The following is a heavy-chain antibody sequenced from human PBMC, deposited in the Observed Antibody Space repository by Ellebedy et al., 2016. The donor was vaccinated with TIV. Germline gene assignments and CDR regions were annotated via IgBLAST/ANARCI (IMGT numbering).Heavy chain of an antibody. J-gene: IGHJ4*02. CDR2: IYYSGST. V-gene: IGHV4-39*01. Sequence: GSLRLSXTVSGGSISSSSYYWGWIRQPPGKGLEWIGSIYYSGSTYYNPSLKSRVTISVDTSKNQFSLKLSSVTAADTAVYYCARPGYCTNGVCPFDYWGQGTLVTVSS. CDR3: ARPGYCTNGVCPFDY. CDR1: GGSISSSSYY. D-gene: IGHD2-8*01.